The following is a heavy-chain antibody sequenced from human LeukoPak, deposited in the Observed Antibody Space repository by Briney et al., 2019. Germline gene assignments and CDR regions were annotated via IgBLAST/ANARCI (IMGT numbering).Heavy chain of an antibody. CDR1: GFSFSTYA. J-gene: IGHJ4*02. CDR3: AKSLYGGCDY. V-gene: IGHV3-23*01. CDR2: VNGNGGST. D-gene: IGHD3-16*02. Sequence: GGSLRLSCAASGFSFSTYAMSWVRQAPGKGLEWVSGVNGNGGSTSYADSVKGQFTIFRDNSKNTVYLQMNSLRVEDTAVYYCAKSLYGGCDYWGQGTVVTVSS.